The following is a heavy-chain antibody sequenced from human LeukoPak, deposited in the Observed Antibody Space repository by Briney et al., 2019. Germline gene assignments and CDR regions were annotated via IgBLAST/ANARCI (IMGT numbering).Heavy chain of an antibody. J-gene: IGHJ4*02. D-gene: IGHD3-22*01. Sequence: GGSLRLSCAASGFTFSSYSMNWVRQAPGKGLEWVSYISSSSSTIYYADSVKGRFTISRDNAKNSLYLQMNSLRAEDTAVYFCATHYYDSSGYYPDFDYWGQGALVTVSS. V-gene: IGHV3-48*01. CDR1: GFTFSSYS. CDR2: ISSSSSTI. CDR3: ATHYYDSSGYYPDFDY.